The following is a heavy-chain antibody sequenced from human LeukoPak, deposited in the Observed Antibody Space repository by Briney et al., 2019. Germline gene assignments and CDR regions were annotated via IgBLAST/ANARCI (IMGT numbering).Heavy chain of an antibody. D-gene: IGHD3-10*01. CDR1: GGSISPYL. CDR2: IYYSGYT. Sequence: SETPSDTCNVSGGSISPYLRSWIRQSPGKGLELIGYIYYSGYTNYNPSLKSRVTISLDTSKNQFSLKLSSVTAADTAMYYCARGEFRACDFWGEAGLLTVSS. J-gene: IGHJ4*02. CDR3: ARGEFRACDF. V-gene: IGHV4-59*08.